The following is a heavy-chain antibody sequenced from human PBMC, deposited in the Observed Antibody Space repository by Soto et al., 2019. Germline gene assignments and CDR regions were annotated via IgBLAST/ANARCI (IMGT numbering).Heavy chain of an antibody. J-gene: IGHJ6*02. Sequence: SETLSLTCTVSGGSISSSSYYWGWIRQPPGKGLEWIGSIYYSGSTYYNPSLKSRVTISVDTSKNQFSLKLSSVTAADTAVYYCARQSGVAAADPDYLYYYGMDVWGQGTTVTVSS. V-gene: IGHV4-39*01. CDR1: GGSISSSSYY. CDR2: IYYSGST. CDR3: ARQSGVAAADPDYLYYYGMDV. D-gene: IGHD6-13*01.